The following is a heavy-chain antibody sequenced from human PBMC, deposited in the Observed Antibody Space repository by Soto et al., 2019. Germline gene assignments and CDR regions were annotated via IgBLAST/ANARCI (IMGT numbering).Heavy chain of an antibody. V-gene: IGHV3-21*01. CDR1: GFTFSSYS. D-gene: IGHD6-19*01. Sequence: GGSLRLSCAASGFTFSSYSMNWVRQAPGKGLEWVSSISSSSSYIYYADSVKGRFTISRDNAKNSLYLQMNSLRAEDTAVYYCARDRGRLVRPLASMWFDPWGQGTLVTVSS. J-gene: IGHJ5*02. CDR3: ARDRGRLVRPLASMWFDP. CDR2: ISSSSSYI.